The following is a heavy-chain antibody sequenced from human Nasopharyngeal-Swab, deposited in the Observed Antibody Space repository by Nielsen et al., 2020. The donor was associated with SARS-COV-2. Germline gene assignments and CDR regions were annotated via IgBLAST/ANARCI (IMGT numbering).Heavy chain of an antibody. D-gene: IGHD1-1*01. CDR2: IIPIFGTA. CDR3: ARTNWNGLDGYYYYYYYGMDV. J-gene: IGHJ6*02. V-gene: IGHV1-69*06. Sequence: WVRQAPGQGLEWMGGIIPIFGTANYAQKFQGRVTITADKSTSTAYMELSSLRSEDTAVYYCARTNWNGLDGYYYYYYYGMDVWGQGTTVTVSS.